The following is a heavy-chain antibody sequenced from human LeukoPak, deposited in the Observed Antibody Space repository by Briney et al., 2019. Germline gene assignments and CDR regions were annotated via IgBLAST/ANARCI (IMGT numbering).Heavy chain of an antibody. D-gene: IGHD6-19*01. CDR2: ISSDGQST. Sequence: GGSLRLSCAASGFTLSNYGMHWVRQLPGPGKGLVWVSRISSDGQSTRDATAVKCRFTIARDKTKNKLDLQSDRVRAEDPAVYCCASVPLGTQQWLESRRCMDVWGQGTTVTVPS. CDR1: GFTLSNYG. V-gene: IGHV3-74*01. CDR3: ASVPLGTQQWLESRRCMDV. J-gene: IGHJ6*02.